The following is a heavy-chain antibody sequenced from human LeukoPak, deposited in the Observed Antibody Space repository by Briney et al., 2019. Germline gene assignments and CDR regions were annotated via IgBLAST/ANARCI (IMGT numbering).Heavy chain of an antibody. Sequence: SETLSLTCTVSGGSISSYYWSWIRQPPGKGLEWIGYIYYSGSTSYNPSLKSRVTISVDTSKNQFSLKLSSVTAADTAVYYCARDPSGYSSRFDYWGQGTLVTVSS. CDR1: GGSISSYY. V-gene: IGHV4-59*01. J-gene: IGHJ4*02. CDR2: IYYSGST. D-gene: IGHD3-22*01. CDR3: ARDPSGYSSRFDY.